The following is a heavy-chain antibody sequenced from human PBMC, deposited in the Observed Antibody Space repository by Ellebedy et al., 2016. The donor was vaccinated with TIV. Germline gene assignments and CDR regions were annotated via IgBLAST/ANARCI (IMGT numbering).Heavy chain of an antibody. Sequence: GGSLRLSXAASGFTFSSYAMHWVRQAPGKGLEWVAVISYDGSNKYYADSVKGRFTISRDNSKNTLYLQMNSLRAEDTAVYYCARGRDCSSTSCPPPGVYAFDIWGQGTMVTVSS. CDR1: GFTFSSYA. CDR3: ARGRDCSSTSCPPPGVYAFDI. V-gene: IGHV3-30-3*01. J-gene: IGHJ3*02. CDR2: ISYDGSNK. D-gene: IGHD2-2*01.